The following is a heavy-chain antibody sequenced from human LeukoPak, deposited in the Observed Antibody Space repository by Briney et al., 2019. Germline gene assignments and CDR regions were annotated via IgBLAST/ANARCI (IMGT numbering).Heavy chain of an antibody. CDR3: ARALTYYYGSGPDY. CDR2: MNPKSGNT. CDR1: GYTFTGYD. Sequence: ASVKVSCKASGYTFTGYDINWVRQATGQGLEWMGWMNPKSGNTGYAQKFQGRVTMTRNTSISTAYMELSSLRSDDTAVYYCARALTYYYGSGPDYWGQGTLVTVSS. J-gene: IGHJ4*02. V-gene: IGHV1-8*01. D-gene: IGHD3-10*01.